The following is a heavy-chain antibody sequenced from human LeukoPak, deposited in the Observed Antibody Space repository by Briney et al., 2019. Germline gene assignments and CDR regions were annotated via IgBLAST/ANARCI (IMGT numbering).Heavy chain of an antibody. CDR1: GGSIRSYY. CDR3: ARHYDNDSYYYAHFDY. V-gene: IGHV4-59*08. J-gene: IGHJ4*01. Sequence: SETLSLTCTVSGGSIRSYYWSWIRQPPGKGLEWIGYIYYRSTNYNPSLKSRVTISIDTSKNQLSLKLSSVTAADTAVYYCARHYDNDSYYYAHFDYWGQGTLVTVSS. D-gene: IGHD3-22*01. CDR2: IYYRST.